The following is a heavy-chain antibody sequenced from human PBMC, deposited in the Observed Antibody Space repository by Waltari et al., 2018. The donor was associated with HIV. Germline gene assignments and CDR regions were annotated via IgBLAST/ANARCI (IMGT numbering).Heavy chain of an antibody. Sequence: VQLVESGGGSIKTGGSLRLSCAGSGFSVRNHWMDWVRQGPGKGLVWGARINSDGRSRNYAEAVKGRFVISRDNSRNTVYLQLNSVKVEDTAVYFCARASHYIEFSTFDGDYYFDLWGRGTRVAVSS. J-gene: IGHJ4*02. D-gene: IGHD3-9*01. CDR2: INSDGRSR. CDR3: ARASHYIEFSTFDGDYYFDL. CDR1: GFSVRNHW. V-gene: IGHV3-74*01.